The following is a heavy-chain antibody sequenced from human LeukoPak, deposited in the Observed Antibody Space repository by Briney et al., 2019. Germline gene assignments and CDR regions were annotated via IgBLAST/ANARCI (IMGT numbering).Heavy chain of an antibody. J-gene: IGHJ6*03. CDR1: GYTFTSYD. CDR3: ARHEYSSSWGYYYYYMDV. V-gene: IGHV1-8*01. Sequence: ASVKVSCKAPGYTFTSYDINWVRQATGQGLEWMGWMNPNSGNTGYAQKFQGRVTMTRNTSISTAYMELSSLRSEDTAVYYCARHEYSSSWGYYYYYMDVWGKGTTVTVSS. D-gene: IGHD6-6*01. CDR2: MNPNSGNT.